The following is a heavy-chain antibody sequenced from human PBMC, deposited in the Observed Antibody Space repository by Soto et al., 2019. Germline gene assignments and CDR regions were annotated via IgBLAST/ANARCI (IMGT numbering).Heavy chain of an antibody. CDR2: FIPIFGTA. D-gene: IGHD3-22*01. CDR1: GGTFSSYA. V-gene: IGHV1-69*13. J-gene: IGHJ6*02. CDR3: ARGRITRIGAV. Sequence: SVKVSCKASGGTFSSYAISWGRQAPGQGLEWMGGFIPIFGTANYAQKFQARVTITADESTSTAYMELSSLISEDTAVYYYARGRITRIGAVCGQGTTVTVAS.